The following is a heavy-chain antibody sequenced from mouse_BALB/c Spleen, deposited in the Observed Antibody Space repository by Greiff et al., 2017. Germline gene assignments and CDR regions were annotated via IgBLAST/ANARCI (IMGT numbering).Heavy chain of an antibody. V-gene: IGHV1-69*02. D-gene: IGHD1-1*02. Sequence: QVQLQQPGAELVRPGASVKLSCKASGYTFTSYWINWVKQRPGQGLEWIGNIYPSDSYTNYNQKFKDKATVTVDKSSSTAYMQLSSPTSEDSAVYYCTRSYGPYAMDYWGQGTSVTVSS. J-gene: IGHJ4*01. CDR3: TRSYGPYAMDY. CDR1: GYTFTSYW. CDR2: IYPSDSYT.